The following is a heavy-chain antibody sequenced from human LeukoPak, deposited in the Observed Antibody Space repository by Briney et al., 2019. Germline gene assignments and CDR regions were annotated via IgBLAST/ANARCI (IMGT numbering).Heavy chain of an antibody. CDR1: GYTFAIFD. Sequence: ASVTVSCKASGYTFAIFDIYRVRQAAGQGLEWMGWMNPNSGNTGYAEKFQGRVAMTRSTSISTAYMELSSLTSEDTAVYYCARGGIAEAGLDYWGRGTLVTVSS. CDR2: MNPNSGNT. V-gene: IGHV1-8*02. D-gene: IGHD6-13*01. CDR3: ARGGIAEAGLDY. J-gene: IGHJ4*02.